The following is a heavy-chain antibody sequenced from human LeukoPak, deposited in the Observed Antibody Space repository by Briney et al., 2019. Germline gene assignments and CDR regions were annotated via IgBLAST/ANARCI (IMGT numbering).Heavy chain of an antibody. Sequence: PSHTLSLTCAVSSRSISSSSYYWGWIRQPPGRGLERVASNYCGGSTYYLPSLASRVTISVGTSKTRFSLKLSSVPAADTAVYYCARGYGRWFGDPLGYYGMDVWGQGTTVTVSS. V-gene: IGHV4-39*01. CDR3: ARGYGRWFGDPLGYYGMDV. CDR1: SRSISSSSYY. J-gene: IGHJ6*02. D-gene: IGHD3-10*01. CDR2: NYCGGST.